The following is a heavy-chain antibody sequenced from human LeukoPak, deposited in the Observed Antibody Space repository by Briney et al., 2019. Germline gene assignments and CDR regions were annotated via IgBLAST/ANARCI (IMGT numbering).Heavy chain of an antibody. Sequence: SETLSLTCAVYGGSFSGYYWSWIRQPPGKGLEWIGEINHSGSTNYNPSLKSRVTISVDTSKNQFSLKLSSVTAADTAVYYCVRGLRNTAMVRRVYYMDVWGKGTTVTVSS. CDR1: GGSFSGYY. J-gene: IGHJ6*03. V-gene: IGHV4-34*01. CDR2: INHSGST. CDR3: VRGLRNTAMVRRVYYMDV. D-gene: IGHD5-18*01.